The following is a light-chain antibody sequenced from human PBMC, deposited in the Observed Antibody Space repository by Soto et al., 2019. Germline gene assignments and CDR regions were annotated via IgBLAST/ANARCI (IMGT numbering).Light chain of an antibody. CDR2: DVT. CDR1: SSDVGGYDY. V-gene: IGLV2-11*01. Sequence: QSLLTQPPSVSGSPGQSVTISCTGTSSDVGGYDYVSWYQQRPGKAPKLLIYDVTKRPSGVPDRFSGSKSGTTASLTISSLLPEDEDDYDCRAYTYRSTLVFGGGNKVTVL. J-gene: IGLJ3*02. CDR3: RAYTYRSTLV.